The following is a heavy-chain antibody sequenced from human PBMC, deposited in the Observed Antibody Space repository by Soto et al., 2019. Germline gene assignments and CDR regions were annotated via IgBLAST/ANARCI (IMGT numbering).Heavy chain of an antibody. CDR3: ARLLRKYYRLDY. V-gene: IGHV4-30-4*01. CDR2: IYYSGST. J-gene: IGHJ4*02. CDR1: GASINSGDYY. Sequence: SETLSLTCTVSGASINSGDYYWRWIRQPPGKGLEWIGHIYYSGSTSYNPSLKSRAGISVDSSKSQVSLKLTSVTAADTAVYFCARLLRKYYRLDYWGQGALVTVSS. D-gene: IGHD3-16*01.